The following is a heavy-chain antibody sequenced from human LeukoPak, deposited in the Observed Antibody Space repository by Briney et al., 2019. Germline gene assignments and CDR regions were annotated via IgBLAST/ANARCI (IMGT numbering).Heavy chain of an antibody. D-gene: IGHD1-26*01. CDR3: GRSGRYRPSDL. Sequence: GSLRLSCAASGFILSDHYIDWVCQAPGKGLEWVGRTRNKANSYTTEYAASVKGRFTISRDDPKNLLYLQMNSLKSEDTAVYYCGRSGRYRPSDLWGQGTLVTVSS. V-gene: IGHV3-72*01. J-gene: IGHJ5*02. CDR2: TRNKANSYTT. CDR1: GFILSDHY.